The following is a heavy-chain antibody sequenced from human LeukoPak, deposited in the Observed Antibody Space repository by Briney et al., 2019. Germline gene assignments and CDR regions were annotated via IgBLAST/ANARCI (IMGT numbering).Heavy chain of an antibody. D-gene: IGHD6-13*01. CDR1: GGSINITNW. J-gene: IGHJ3*02. V-gene: IGHV4-4*02. CDR3: AREHIAADTRDAFDI. CDR2: IHHTGGT. Sequence: SGTLSLTCAVSGGSINITNWWSWVRQPPGMGLEWIGEIHHTGGTNYNPSLKSRVTISLEKSKNQFSVKLSSVTAADTAVYYCAREHIAADTRDAFDIWGQGTMVTVSS.